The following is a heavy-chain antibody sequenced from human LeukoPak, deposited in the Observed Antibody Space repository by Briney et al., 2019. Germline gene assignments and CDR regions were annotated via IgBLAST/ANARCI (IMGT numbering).Heavy chain of an antibody. CDR1: GGSISSGDYY. CDR2: IYYSGST. D-gene: IGHD3-3*01. CDR3: ARANYDFWSGYYIPFDP. J-gene: IGHJ5*02. V-gene: IGHV4-30-4*08. Sequence: SETLSLTCTVSGGSISSGDYYWSWIRQPPGKGLEWIGYIYYSGSTYYNPSLKSRVTISVDTSKNQFSLKLSSVTAADTAVYYCARANYDFWSGYYIPFDPWGQGTLVTVSS.